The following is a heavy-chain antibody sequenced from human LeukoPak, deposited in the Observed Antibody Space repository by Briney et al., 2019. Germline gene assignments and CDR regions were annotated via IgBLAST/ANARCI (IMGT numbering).Heavy chain of an antibody. J-gene: IGHJ6*03. CDR2: ISYDGGNR. V-gene: IGHV3-30*04. CDR1: GFTFSSFA. Sequence: PGRSLRLSCAASGFTFSSFAMHWVRQAPGKGLEWVSVISYDGGNRYYSDSVKGRFTISRDNSKHTLSLQLSSLRVEDSAVYYCARVGSSAWYRPRYYFYMDVWGKGTTVTVSS. CDR3: ARVGSSAWYRPRYYFYMDV. D-gene: IGHD6-19*01.